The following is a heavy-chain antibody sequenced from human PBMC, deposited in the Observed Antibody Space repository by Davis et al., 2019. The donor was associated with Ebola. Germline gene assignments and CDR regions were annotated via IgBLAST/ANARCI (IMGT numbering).Heavy chain of an antibody. CDR3: ARRQLGSYKYGFDV. J-gene: IGHJ6*04. D-gene: IGHD6-6*01. CDR2: FNAGNGDS. Sequence: ASVKVSCKASGYSFIDYTMHWVRQAPGQKLEWMGWFNAGNGDSGSSQNFQGRVTITTDTSASTGYMELSSLISDDTAVYYCARRQLGSYKYGFDVWGKGTTVTVSS. CDR1: GYSFIDYT. V-gene: IGHV1-3*01.